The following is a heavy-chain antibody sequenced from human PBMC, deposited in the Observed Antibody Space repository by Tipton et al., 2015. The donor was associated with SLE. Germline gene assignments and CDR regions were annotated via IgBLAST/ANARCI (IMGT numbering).Heavy chain of an antibody. J-gene: IGHJ4*02. CDR2: TNHSGST. V-gene: IGHV4-34*01. CDR3: ARGRYCSSTSCSYYFDY. Sequence: TLSLTCAVYGGSFSGYYWSWIRQPPGKGLEWIGETNHSGSTNYNPSLKSRVTISIDTSKNQFSLKVSPVTAADTAVYYCARGRYCSSTSCSYYFDYWGQGTLVTVSS. D-gene: IGHD2-2*01. CDR1: GGSFSGYY.